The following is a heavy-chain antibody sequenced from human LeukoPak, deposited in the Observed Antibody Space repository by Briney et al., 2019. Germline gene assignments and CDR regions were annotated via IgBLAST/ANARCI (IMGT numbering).Heavy chain of an antibody. Sequence: ASVKVSCKASGYTFTSYGISWVRQAPGQGLEWMGGIIPIFGTANYAQKFQGRVTITADKSTSTAYMELSSLRSEDTAVYYCARVGGTTIQYYYYYYMDVWGKGTTVTVSS. J-gene: IGHJ6*03. CDR2: IIPIFGTA. CDR1: GYTFTSYG. CDR3: ARVGGTTIQYYYYYYMDV. V-gene: IGHV1-69*06. D-gene: IGHD1-7*01.